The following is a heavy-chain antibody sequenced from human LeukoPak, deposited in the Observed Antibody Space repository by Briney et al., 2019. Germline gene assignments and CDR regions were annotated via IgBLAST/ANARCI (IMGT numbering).Heavy chain of an antibody. CDR1: VYTFTSYD. CDR2: MNPNSGNT. D-gene: IGHD3-16*01. J-gene: IGHJ4*02. CDR3: AREGETFDY. V-gene: IGHV1-8*01. Sequence: ASVKVSCKASVYTFTSYDINWVRQATGQGLEWMGWMNPNSGNTGYAQRFQGRVTMTRNTSISTVYLELSSLRSEDTAVYFCAREGETFDYWGQGTLITVSS.